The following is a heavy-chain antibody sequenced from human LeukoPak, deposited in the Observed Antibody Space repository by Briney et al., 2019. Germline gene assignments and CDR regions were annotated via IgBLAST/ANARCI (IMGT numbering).Heavy chain of an antibody. CDR1: GFTFSSYG. Sequence: GGSLRLSCAASGFTFSSYGMHWVRQAPGKGLEWVAFIRYDGTNKYYADSVKGRFTISRDNSKNTLYLQMNSLRAEDTAVYYCAKDLGITMIVVGAFDIWGQGTMVTVSS. D-gene: IGHD3-22*01. J-gene: IGHJ3*02. CDR3: AKDLGITMIVVGAFDI. CDR2: IRYDGTNK. V-gene: IGHV3-30*02.